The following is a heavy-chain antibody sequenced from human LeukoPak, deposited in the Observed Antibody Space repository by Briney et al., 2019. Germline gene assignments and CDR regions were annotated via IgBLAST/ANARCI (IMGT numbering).Heavy chain of an antibody. D-gene: IGHD3-10*01. J-gene: IGHJ4*02. CDR1: GVSISSSSYY. V-gene: IGHV4-39*07. Sequence: SETLSLTCTVSGVSISSSSYYWGWIRQPPGKGLEWIGSIYYSGSTYYNPSLRSRVIISADGTSNQFSLRLNSVTGADTAVFYCARGEGYGSGTVHFDYWGRGILVTVSS. CDR3: ARGEGYGSGTVHFDY. CDR2: IYYSGST.